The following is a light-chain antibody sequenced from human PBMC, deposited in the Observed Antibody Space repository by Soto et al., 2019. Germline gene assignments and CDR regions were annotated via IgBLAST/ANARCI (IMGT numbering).Light chain of an antibody. J-gene: IGKJ4*01. CDR1: QSISSH. CDR3: QRRDWPLA. V-gene: IGKV3-11*01. Sequence: EIVLTQSQATLSLSPGERATLSCRASQSISSHLTWYQPKPGQAPRLLIYDASNRATDIPARFSGSGSGTDFTLTISSLEPEDFAVYYCQRRDWPLAFGGGTKVEIK. CDR2: DAS.